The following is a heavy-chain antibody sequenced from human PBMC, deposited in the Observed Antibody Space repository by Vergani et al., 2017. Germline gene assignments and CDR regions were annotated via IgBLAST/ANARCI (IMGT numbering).Heavy chain of an antibody. CDR2: INYSGST. D-gene: IGHD6-25*01. Sequence: QVQLQQWGAGLLKTPETLSLTCDVYGGSFTGYYWSWIRQPTGKGLEWIGEINYSGSTNYNPSLKSRVTISVDTSKNQFSLKLISVTAADTSVYYCARGRLIQRQYYYYYSGMDVLGQGTTVTVAS. V-gene: IGHV4-34*01. CDR3: ARGRLIQRQYYYYYSGMDV. J-gene: IGHJ6*02. CDR1: GGSFTGYY.